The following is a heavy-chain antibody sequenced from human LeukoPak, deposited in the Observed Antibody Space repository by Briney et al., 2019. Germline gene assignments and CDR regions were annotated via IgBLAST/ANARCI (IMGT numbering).Heavy chain of an antibody. D-gene: IGHD3-3*01. CDR3: TRDMEYPGAGFDY. CDR2: VYSSGSI. J-gene: IGHJ4*02. Sequence: GSLRLSCAASGFTFSSYEMNWVRQAPGKGLEWIGSVYSSGSIYYNPSLRSQITISIDTSKNQFSLKLTSVAAADTAMYYCTRDMEYPGAGFDYWGQGIPVTVSS. V-gene: IGHV4-39*07. CDR1: GFTFSSYE.